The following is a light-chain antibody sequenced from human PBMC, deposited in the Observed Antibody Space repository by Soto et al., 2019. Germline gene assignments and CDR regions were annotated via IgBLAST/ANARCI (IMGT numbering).Light chain of an antibody. Sequence: EKVMTQSPATLSVSPGERATLSCRASQNVKTRLAWYQQKPGQAPRLLIYDAFTRATGIPARFSGSASGTEFTLTISSLQSEDFAVYYCQQYDEWPLTFGGGTKVVIK. J-gene: IGKJ4*01. CDR3: QQYDEWPLT. CDR1: QNVKTR. CDR2: DAF. V-gene: IGKV3-15*01.